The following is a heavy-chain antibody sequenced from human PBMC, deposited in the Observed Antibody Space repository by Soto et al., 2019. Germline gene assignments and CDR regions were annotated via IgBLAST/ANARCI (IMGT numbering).Heavy chain of an antibody. Sequence: PSETLSLTCTVSGGSISSGVYYWSWIRQHPGKGLEWIGYIYYSGSTYYNPSLKSRVTISVDTSKNQFSLKLSSVTAADTAVYYCAGGGYCSGGSCHYYYYYGMDVWGQGTTVTVSS. CDR3: AGGGYCSGGSCHYYYYYGMDV. CDR1: GGSISSGVYY. D-gene: IGHD2-15*01. CDR2: IYYSGST. J-gene: IGHJ6*02. V-gene: IGHV4-31*03.